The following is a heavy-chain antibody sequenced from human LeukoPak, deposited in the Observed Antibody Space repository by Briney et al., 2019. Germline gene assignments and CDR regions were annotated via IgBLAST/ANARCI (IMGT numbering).Heavy chain of an antibody. CDR2: IYHSGST. CDR3: ARGRWRRHSYYYYMDV. D-gene: IGHD3-3*01. V-gene: IGHV4-38-2*02. J-gene: IGHJ6*03. CDR1: GYSISTGYY. Sequence: SETLSLTCTVSGYSISTGYYGGWIRQPPGKGLEWIGSIYHSGSTYYNPSLKSRVTISVDTSKNQFSLKLSSVTAADTAVYYCARGRWRRHSYYYYMDVWGKGTTVTVSS.